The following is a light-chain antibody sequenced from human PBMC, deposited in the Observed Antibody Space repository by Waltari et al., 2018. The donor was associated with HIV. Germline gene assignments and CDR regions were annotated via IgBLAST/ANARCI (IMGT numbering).Light chain of an antibody. Sequence: SSELAQDPAVSVALGPTVRITCQGDSVRTDYASWYQQKPGQAPVLVFYDRNNRPSGIPDRFSGSTSGDTASLTITGAQAEDEADYYCNSRDTIGHWFFGGGTKVTVL. CDR3: NSRDTIGHWF. J-gene: IGLJ3*02. V-gene: IGLV3-19*01. CDR2: DRN. CDR1: SVRTDY.